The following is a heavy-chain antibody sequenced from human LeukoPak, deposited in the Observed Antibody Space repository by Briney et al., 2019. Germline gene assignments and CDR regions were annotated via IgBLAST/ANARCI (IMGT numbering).Heavy chain of an antibody. Sequence: GGSLRLSCAASGFTFSSYAMHWVRQAPGKGLEWVAVISYDGSNKYYADSVKGRFTISRDNSKNTLYLQMNSLRAEDTAVYYCARDRWSEWEPYIPFDYWGQGTLVTVSP. CDR2: ISYDGSNK. CDR3: ARDRWSEWEPYIPFDY. CDR1: GFTFSSYA. D-gene: IGHD1-26*01. J-gene: IGHJ4*02. V-gene: IGHV3-30-3*01.